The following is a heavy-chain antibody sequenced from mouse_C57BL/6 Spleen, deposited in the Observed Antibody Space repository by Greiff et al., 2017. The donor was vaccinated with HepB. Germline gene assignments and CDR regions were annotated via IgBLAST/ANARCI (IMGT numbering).Heavy chain of an antibody. CDR3: ARWDEGFAY. J-gene: IGHJ3*01. V-gene: IGHV7-3*01. CDR2: IRNKANGYTT. CDR1: GFTFTDYY. Sequence: EVQVVESGGGLVQPGGSLSLSCAASGFTFTDYYMSWVRQPPGKALEWLGFIRNKANGYTTEYSASVKGRFTISRDNSQSILYLQMNALRAEDSATYYCARWDEGFAYWGQGTLVTVSA.